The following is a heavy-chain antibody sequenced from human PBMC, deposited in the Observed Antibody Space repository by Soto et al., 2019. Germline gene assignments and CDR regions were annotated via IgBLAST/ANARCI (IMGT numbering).Heavy chain of an antibody. J-gene: IGHJ6*02. CDR3: AREGGYFDSSGSGVYHYHGVDV. Sequence: QVQLQESGPGLVKPSETLSLTCTVSGGSIRTYFWSWIRQPAGGGLEWIGRIYTTGSTNYNPSLKSRVTMSLDTSRNQFSLKLSSVTAADTAVYYCAREGGYFDSSGSGVYHYHGVDVWGQGTTVTVSS. CDR1: GGSIRTYF. D-gene: IGHD3-22*01. CDR2: IYTTGST. V-gene: IGHV4-4*07.